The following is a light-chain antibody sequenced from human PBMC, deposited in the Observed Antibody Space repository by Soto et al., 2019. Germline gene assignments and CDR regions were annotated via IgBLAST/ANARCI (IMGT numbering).Light chain of an antibody. CDR1: QSVSSY. V-gene: IGKV3-11*01. Sequence: EIVLTQSPATLSSSPGERATLSCRASQSVSSYFAWYQQKPGQAPRLLIYDASNRATGIPARFSGSGSGTDFTLTISSLEPDDFAVYYCQQRGNWPVTFGQGTRVDIK. CDR3: QQRGNWPVT. J-gene: IGKJ1*01. CDR2: DAS.